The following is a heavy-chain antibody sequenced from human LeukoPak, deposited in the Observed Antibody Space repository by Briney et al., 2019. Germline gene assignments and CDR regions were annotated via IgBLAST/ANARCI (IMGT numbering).Heavy chain of an antibody. Sequence: PGGSLRLSCAASGFTFSSYWMHWVRQAPGKGLVWVSRINSDGSSTSYADSVKGRFTISRDNAKNTLYLKMNSLRAEDTAVYYCQSGIAAAGRIDYWGQGTLVTVSS. CDR1: GFTFSSYW. V-gene: IGHV3-74*01. CDR2: INSDGSST. CDR3: QSGIAAAGRIDY. D-gene: IGHD6-13*01. J-gene: IGHJ4*02.